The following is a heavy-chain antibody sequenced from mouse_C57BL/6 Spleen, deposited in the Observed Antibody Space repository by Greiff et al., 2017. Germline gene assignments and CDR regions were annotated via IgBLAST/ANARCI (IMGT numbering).Heavy chain of an antibody. CDR1: GYSITSGYY. CDR2: ISYDGNN. J-gene: IGHJ1*03. V-gene: IGHV3-6*01. CDR3: AREDYDGYYWYFDV. Sequence: EVKLMESGPGLVKPSQSLSLTCSVTGYSITSGYYWNWIRQFPGNKLEWMGYISYDGNNNYNPSLKNRISITRDTSKNQFFLKLNSVTTEDTATYYCAREDYDGYYWYFDVWGTGTTVTVSS. D-gene: IGHD2-3*01.